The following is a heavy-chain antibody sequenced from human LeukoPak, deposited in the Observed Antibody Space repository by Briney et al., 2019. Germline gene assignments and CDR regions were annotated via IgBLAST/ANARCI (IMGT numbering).Heavy chain of an antibody. Sequence: GGSLRLSCAASGFTFSSYSMNWVRQAPGKGLEWVSSISSSSSYIYYADSVKGRFTISRDNAKNSLYLQMNSLRAEDTAVYYCARDSTTIAARPGWYFDLWGRGTLVTVPS. D-gene: IGHD6-6*01. V-gene: IGHV3-21*01. J-gene: IGHJ2*01. CDR2: ISSSSSYI. CDR3: ARDSTTIAARPGWYFDL. CDR1: GFTFSSYS.